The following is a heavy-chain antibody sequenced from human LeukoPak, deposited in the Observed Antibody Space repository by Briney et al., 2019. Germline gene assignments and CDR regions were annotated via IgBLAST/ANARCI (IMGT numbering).Heavy chain of an antibody. CDR1: GFTFSSYW. Sequence: GGSLRLSCAASGFTFSSYWTHWVRQAPGKGLVWVSRIITDGSSTYYADSVKGRFTISRDNSKNTLYLQMNSLRAEDTAVYYCAKDYRHRYCSSTSCYENYYGMDVWGQGTTVTVSS. V-gene: IGHV3-74*01. CDR2: IITDGSST. D-gene: IGHD2-2*01. CDR3: AKDYRHRYCSSTSCYENYYGMDV. J-gene: IGHJ6*02.